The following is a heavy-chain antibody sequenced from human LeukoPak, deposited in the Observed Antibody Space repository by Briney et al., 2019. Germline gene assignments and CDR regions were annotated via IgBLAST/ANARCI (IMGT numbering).Heavy chain of an antibody. D-gene: IGHD2-2*01. CDR2: INPNSGGT. CDR3: ARGRGGYCSSTSCHGLFDY. Sequence: ASVKVSCKASGYTFTGYYMHWVRQAPGQGLEWMGWINPNSGGTNYAQKFQGRVTMTRDTSISTAYMELSRLRSDDTAVYYCARGRGGYCSSTSCHGLFDYWGQGTLVTVSS. CDR1: GYTFTGYY. V-gene: IGHV1-2*02. J-gene: IGHJ4*02.